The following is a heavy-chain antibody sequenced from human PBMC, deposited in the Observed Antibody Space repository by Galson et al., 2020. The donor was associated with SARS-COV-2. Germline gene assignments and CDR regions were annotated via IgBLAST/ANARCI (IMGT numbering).Heavy chain of an antibody. D-gene: IGHD5-18*01. V-gene: IGHV4-34*01. CDR1: GGSFSGYY. CDR2: INHSGST. J-gene: IGHJ4*02. CDR3: ARRRIQLWSYFDY. Sequence: ETLSLTCAVYGGSFSGYYWNWIRQPPGKGLEWLGEINHSGSTNYNPSLKSRITISVDTSKNQFSLKLSSVTAADTAVYYCARRRIQLWSYFDYWGQGTLVTVSS.